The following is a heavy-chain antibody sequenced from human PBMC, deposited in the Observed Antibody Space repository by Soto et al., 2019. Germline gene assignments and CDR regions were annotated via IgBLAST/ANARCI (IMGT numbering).Heavy chain of an antibody. CDR2: IDGSGTTK. CDR3: ARGFGRFNY. Sequence: EVQLLESGGGLVQPGGSLRLSCGGSGFTFNEFEMNCVRQAPGKGLEWLAYIDGSGTTKKYADPVGCRFTISRDNPHNPLFLHMLSLWAADTVIYFCARGFGRFNYRCQGTLVCVSS. V-gene: IGHV3-48*03. J-gene: IGHJ4*02. D-gene: IGHD3-10*01. CDR1: GFTFNEFE.